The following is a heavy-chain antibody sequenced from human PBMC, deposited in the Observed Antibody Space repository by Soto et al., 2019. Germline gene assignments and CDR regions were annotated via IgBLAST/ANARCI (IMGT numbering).Heavy chain of an antibody. CDR2: IYYSGST. D-gene: IGHD2-15*01. V-gene: IGHV4-31*03. CDR3: ARDRVEVVAATQYYYYYYMDV. CDR1: GGSISSGGYY. Sequence: QVQLQESGPGLVKPSQTLSLTCTVSGGSISSGGYYWCWIRQHPGKGLEWIGYIYYSGSTYYNPSRKSRVTIPVDTSKNQVYLKLSSVTAADTAVYYCARDRVEVVAATQYYYYYYMDVWGKGTTVTVSS. J-gene: IGHJ6*03.